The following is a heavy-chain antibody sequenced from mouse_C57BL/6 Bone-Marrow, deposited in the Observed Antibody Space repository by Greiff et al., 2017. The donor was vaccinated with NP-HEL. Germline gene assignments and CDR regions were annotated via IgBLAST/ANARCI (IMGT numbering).Heavy chain of an antibody. J-gene: IGHJ2*01. CDR3: ARRGTTVGYYFDY. CDR1: GFTFSSYT. V-gene: IGHV5-9*01. Sequence: EVKLVESGGGLVKPGGSLKLSCAASGFTFSSYTMSWVRQTPEKRLEWVATISGGGGNTYYPDSVKGRFTLSRDNAKNSLYLQMSSLRSEDTSLYYCARRGTTVGYYFDYWGKGTTLTVSS. D-gene: IGHD1-1*01. CDR2: ISGGGGNT.